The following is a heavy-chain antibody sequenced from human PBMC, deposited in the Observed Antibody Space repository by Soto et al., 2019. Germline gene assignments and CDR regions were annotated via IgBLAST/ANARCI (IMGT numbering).Heavy chain of an antibody. CDR1: GYSFTSYW. J-gene: IGHJ6*02. V-gene: IGHV5-51*01. Sequence: PGESLKISCKGSGYSFTSYWIGWVRQMPGKGLEWMGIIYPGDSDTRYSPSFQGQVTISADKSISTAYLQWSSLKASDTAMYYCARLSYYDILTADYYYGMDVWGQGTTVTVSS. D-gene: IGHD3-9*01. CDR3: ARLSYYDILTADYYYGMDV. CDR2: IYPGDSDT.